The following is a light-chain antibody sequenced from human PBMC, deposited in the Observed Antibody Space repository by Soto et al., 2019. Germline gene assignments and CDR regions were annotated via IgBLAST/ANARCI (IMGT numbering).Light chain of an antibody. J-gene: IGKJ1*01. CDR2: AAS. Sequence: AIQMTQSPSSLSAFVGDRVTITCRASQDIKNELGWYQQKPGKAPKLLIYAASSLQGGVPSRFSGSGSGTDFTLTISSLQPEDFASYYCLQDYNYPWTFGQGTKVEIK. CDR3: LQDYNYPWT. CDR1: QDIKNE. V-gene: IGKV1-6*01.